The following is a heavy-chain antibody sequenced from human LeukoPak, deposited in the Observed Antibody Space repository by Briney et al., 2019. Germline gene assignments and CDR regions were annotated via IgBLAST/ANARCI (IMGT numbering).Heavy chain of an antibody. V-gene: IGHV3-33*06. CDR3: ANLWAWNDY. CDR1: GFTFSSYG. J-gene: IGHJ4*02. Sequence: GGSLRLXCAAAGFTFSSYGMPWVRQAPGKGLESVAVIWYDGSNKYYADSVKGRFTISRDNSKNTLYLQMNSLRAEDTAVYYCANLWAWNDYWGQGTLVTVSS. CDR2: IWYDGSNK. D-gene: IGHD1-1*01.